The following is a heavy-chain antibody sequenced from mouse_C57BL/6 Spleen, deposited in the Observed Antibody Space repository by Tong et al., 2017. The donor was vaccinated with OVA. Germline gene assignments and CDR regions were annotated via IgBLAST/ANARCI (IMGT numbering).Heavy chain of an antibody. J-gene: IGHJ4*01. D-gene: IGHD2-13*01. CDR2: ISSGGSYT. CDR3: ARHGDYGAMDY. Sequence: EVQLQESGGGLVKPGGSLKLSCAASGFTFSSYAMSWVRQTPEKRLEWVATISSGGSYTYYPDSVKGRFTISRDNAKNTLYLQMSSLRSEDTAMYYCARHGDYGAMDYWGQGTSVTVSS. CDR1: GFTFSSYA. V-gene: IGHV5-9-3*01.